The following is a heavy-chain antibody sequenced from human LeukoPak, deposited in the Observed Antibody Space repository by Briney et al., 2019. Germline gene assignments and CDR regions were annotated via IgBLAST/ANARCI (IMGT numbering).Heavy chain of an antibody. V-gene: IGHV5-51*01. CDR2: VYPGDSDI. CDR3: ARLNHYDTSGYYSSEYFQY. CDR1: GYIFSSYW. Sequence: GESLKISCKGSGYIFSSYWLAWVRQMPGKGLEWMGIVYPGDSDIRYSPSFQGLVTISADTSINTAYLKLSSLEASDTAMYFCARLNHYDTSGYYSSEYFQYWGQGTLVTVSS. D-gene: IGHD3-22*01. J-gene: IGHJ1*01.